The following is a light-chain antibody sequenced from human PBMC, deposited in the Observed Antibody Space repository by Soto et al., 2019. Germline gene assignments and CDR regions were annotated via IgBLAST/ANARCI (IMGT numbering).Light chain of an antibody. J-gene: IGLJ2*01. CDR2: DVS. V-gene: IGLV2-14*01. CDR3: SSYTSSSTPVV. Sequence: QSALTQPASVSGSPGQSITISCTGTSSDVGGYNYVSWYQQHPGKAPKLMIYDVSNRPSGVSNLFSGSKSGNTVYLTIYGLQAGDGADYYCSSYTSSSTPVVVGGGTEPAV. CDR1: SSDVGGYNY.